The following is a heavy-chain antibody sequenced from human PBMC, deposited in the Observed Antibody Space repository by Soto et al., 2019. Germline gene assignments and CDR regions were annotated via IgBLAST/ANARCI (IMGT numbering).Heavy chain of an antibody. CDR2: ISYDGNNR. CDR1: KFTFSSYS. J-gene: IGHJ6*02. V-gene: IGHV3-30-3*01. Sequence: QVQLVESGGGVVQPGRSLRLSCAASKFTFSSYSIHWVRQAPGKGLEWVALISYDGNNRYYVDSVKGRFTISRDNSKNTMYLQMNSLRAEDTAVYYWARTYSTYFYGMDVWGQGTKVTVSS. D-gene: IGHD4-4*01. CDR3: ARTYSTYFYGMDV.